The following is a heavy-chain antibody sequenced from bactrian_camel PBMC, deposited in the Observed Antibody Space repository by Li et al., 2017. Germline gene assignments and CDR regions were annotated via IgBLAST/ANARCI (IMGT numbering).Heavy chain of an antibody. CDR1: GDHLSIPY. D-gene: IGHD7*01. J-gene: IGHJ4*01. V-gene: IGHV3-2*01. CDR3: AARYSSYACSLESWWHHY. CDR2: IYSDGSRK. Sequence: QVQLVESGGGSVQPGGSLRLSCLYRGDHLSIPYWSWVRQAPGKGLEWVSGIYSDGSRKQYADSVKGRFTISRDTAKNTVYLQMNSLKPEDTAMYYCAARYSSYACSLESWWHHYWGQGTQVTVS.